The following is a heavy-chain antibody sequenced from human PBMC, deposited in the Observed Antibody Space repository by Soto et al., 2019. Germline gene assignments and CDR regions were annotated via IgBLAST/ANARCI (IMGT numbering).Heavy chain of an antibody. CDR2: ISGSGGRT. CDR3: AKYSDSSGDYYYAMDV. J-gene: IGHJ6*02. Sequence: AAGGMCRGYGGSWVSQAPGKGLEWVSGISGSGGRTYYADAVKGRFTISRDNAKSTLYLQMNSLRAEDTDIYYCAKYSDSSGDYYYAMDVWAQGTTVTVSS. D-gene: IGHD5-18*01. CDR1: GGMCRGYG. V-gene: IGHV3-23*01.